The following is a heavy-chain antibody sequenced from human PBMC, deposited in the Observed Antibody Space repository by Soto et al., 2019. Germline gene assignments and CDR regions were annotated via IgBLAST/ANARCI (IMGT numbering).Heavy chain of an antibody. CDR1: GFTFSSYA. V-gene: IGHV3-30-3*01. CDR3: ARDLKDGGYYYGMDV. CDR2: ISYDGSNK. J-gene: IGHJ6*02. Sequence: GGSLRLSCAASGFTFSSYAMHWVRQAPGKGLEWVAVISYDGSNKYYADSVKGRFTISRDNSKNTLYLQMNSLRAEDTAVYYCARDLKDGGYYYGMDVWGQGTTVTVSS. D-gene: IGHD3-16*01.